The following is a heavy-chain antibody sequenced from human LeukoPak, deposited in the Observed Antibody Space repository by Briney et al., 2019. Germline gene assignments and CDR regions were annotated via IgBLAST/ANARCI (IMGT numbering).Heavy chain of an antibody. V-gene: IGHV3-21*01. CDR3: ARDSLDYYDSSGRYYYYGMDV. CDR1: GFTLSRYT. CDR2: ISSSSCYI. J-gene: IGHJ6*02. D-gene: IGHD3-22*01. Sequence: GGSLRLSCAASGFTLSRYTMNWVRQAPGKGLEWVSSISSSSCYIYYADSVKGRFTISRDNAKNSLYVQMNSLRAEDTAVYYCARDSLDYYDSSGRYYYYGMDVWGQGTTVTVSS.